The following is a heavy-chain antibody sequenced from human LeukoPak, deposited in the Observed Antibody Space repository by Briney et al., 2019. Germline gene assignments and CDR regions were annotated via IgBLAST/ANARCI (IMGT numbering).Heavy chain of an antibody. D-gene: IGHD6-19*01. V-gene: IGHV3-30*02. CDR1: GFTFSSYG. CDR3: ARSVGSGWWGGYFDY. CDR2: IRYNGNNK. Sequence: PGGSLRLSCAASGFTFSSYGMHWVRQAPGKGLEWVAFIRYNGNNKDYADSVKGRFTISRDNAKNSLYLQMNSLRAEDTAVYYCARSVGSGWWGGYFDYWGQGTLVTVSS. J-gene: IGHJ4*02.